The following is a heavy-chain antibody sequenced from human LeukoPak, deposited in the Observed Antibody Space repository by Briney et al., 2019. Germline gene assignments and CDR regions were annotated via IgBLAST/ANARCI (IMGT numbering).Heavy chain of an antibody. D-gene: IGHD1-26*01. CDR3: ARGAIVGAIIYDAFDI. CDR1: GGSISSSSYY. J-gene: IGHJ3*02. CDR2: IYYSGST. Sequence: SETLSLTCTVSGGSISSSSYYWGWIRQPPGKGLEWIGSIYYSGSTYYNPSLKSRVTISVDTSKNQFSLELSSVTAADTAVYYCARGAIVGAIIYDAFDIWGQGTMVTVSS. V-gene: IGHV4-39*07.